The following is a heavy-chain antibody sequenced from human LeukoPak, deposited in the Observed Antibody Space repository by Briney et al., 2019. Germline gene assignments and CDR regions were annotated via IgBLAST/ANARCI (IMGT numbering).Heavy chain of an antibody. Sequence: SETLSPTCTVSGGSISSYYWSWIRQPPGKGLEWIGYIYYSGSTNYNPSLKSRVTISVDTSKNQFSLKLSSVTAADTAVYYCARTHCSGGSCYGYYFDYWGQGTLVTVSS. CDR1: GGSISSYY. D-gene: IGHD2-15*01. CDR3: ARTHCSGGSCYGYYFDY. V-gene: IGHV4-59*01. J-gene: IGHJ4*02. CDR2: IYYSGST.